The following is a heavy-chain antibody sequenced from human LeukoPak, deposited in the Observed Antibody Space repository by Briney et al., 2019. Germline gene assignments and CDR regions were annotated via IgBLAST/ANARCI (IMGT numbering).Heavy chain of an antibody. CDR1: GFTFSSYA. CDR3: ARDFKNGDYEEDPYDYYGMDV. CDR2: ISYDGSNK. D-gene: IGHD4-17*01. Sequence: PGGSLRLSCAASGFTFSSYAMHWVRQAPGKGLEWVAVISYDGSNKYYADSVKGRFTISRDNPKNTLYLQMNSLRAEDTAVYYCARDFKNGDYEEDPYDYYGMDVWGQGTTVTVSS. J-gene: IGHJ6*02. V-gene: IGHV3-30-3*01.